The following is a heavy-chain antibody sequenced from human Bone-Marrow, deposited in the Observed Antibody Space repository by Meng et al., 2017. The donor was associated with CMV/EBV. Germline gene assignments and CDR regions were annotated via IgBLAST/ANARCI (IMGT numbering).Heavy chain of an antibody. CDR2: ISSDDRTK. V-gene: IGHV3-48*04. D-gene: IGHD3-3*01. Sequence: GESLKISCVASGFNFGTYGLNWVRQAPGRGLEWISFISSDDRTKTYADSVKGRFIISRDNAKNSVSLEMRSLRVEDTALYYCAREGYDFPNDAFDIWGQGTMVTVSS. J-gene: IGHJ3*02. CDR3: AREGYDFPNDAFDI. CDR1: GFNFGTYG.